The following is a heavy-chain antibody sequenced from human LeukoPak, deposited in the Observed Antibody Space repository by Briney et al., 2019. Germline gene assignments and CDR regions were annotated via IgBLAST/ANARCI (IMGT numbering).Heavy chain of an antibody. CDR1: GFTFSSYS. J-gene: IGHJ4*02. V-gene: IGHV3-21*01. CDR3: ARDDSHGYHFFDS. Sequence: GGSPRLSCAASGFTFSSYSMNWIRQAPGKGLEWVSSISGSGEFIYYGDSVKGRVTISRDNGKNSLYLQMNSVRPEDMAVYYCARDDSHGYHFFDSWGRGTLVTVSS. CDR2: ISGSGEFI. D-gene: IGHD3-22*01.